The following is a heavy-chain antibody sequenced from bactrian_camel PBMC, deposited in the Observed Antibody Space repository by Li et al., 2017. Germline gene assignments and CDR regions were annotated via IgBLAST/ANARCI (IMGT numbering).Heavy chain of an antibody. J-gene: IGHJ4*01. CDR1: GVAFNLYD. D-gene: IGHD6*01. CDR2: INSGGGTV. CDR3: AKHGGWYGLWKWEYDY. Sequence: DVQLVESGGDLVQPGGSLRPSCAASGVAFNLYDVAWVRQAPGKGLGWVSAINSGGGTVYYADSVKGRFTISRDDAKNTLSLQVNSLKTEDTAMYYCAKHGGWYGLWKWEYDYWGQGTQVTVS. V-gene: IGHV3S40*01.